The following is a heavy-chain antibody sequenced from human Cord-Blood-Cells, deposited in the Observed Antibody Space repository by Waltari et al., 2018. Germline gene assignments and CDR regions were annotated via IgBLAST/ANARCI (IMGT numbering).Heavy chain of an antibody. CDR2: MCYCGST. Sequence: QLQLQASGPGLVNPSETLSLTCTVSGGSISSSSYYWGWLRQPPGKGLEWIGSMCYCGSTYYYQSLKRRITISVATSKNEFSLKLSSVAAADWAVYYCARLTYDSSSYFMDCWGQGTLVASSS. CDR3: ARLTYDSSSYFMDC. J-gene: IGHJ4*02. CDR1: GGSISSSSYY. D-gene: IGHD3-22*01. V-gene: IGHV4-39*01.